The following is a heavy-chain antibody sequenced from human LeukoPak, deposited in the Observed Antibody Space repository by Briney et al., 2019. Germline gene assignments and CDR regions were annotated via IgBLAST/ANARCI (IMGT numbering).Heavy chain of an antibody. CDR2: VYFSGST. CDR3: ARHSMITRFDI. CDR1: GGSLNSDY. J-gene: IGHJ3*02. V-gene: IGHV4-59*08. Sequence: PTETLFLTCTVSGGSLNSDYWSWIRQPPGKGLEWIGYVYFSGSTDYSPSLQSRVIISIDTSMHQFSLRLSSVTAADTAVYYCARHSMITRFDIWGQGTVVTVSS. D-gene: IGHD3-22*01.